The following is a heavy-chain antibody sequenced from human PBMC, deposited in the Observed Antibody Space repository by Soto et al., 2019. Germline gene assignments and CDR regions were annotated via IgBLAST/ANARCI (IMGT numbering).Heavy chain of an antibody. J-gene: IGHJ4*02. CDR1: GFAFSGSA. Sequence: GGSLRLSCAASGFAFSGSAVHWVRQASGKGLEWIGRIRSKVNTYATAYAASVRGRFTISRDDSENTAYLQLNSLKTEDTAVYYCNGRDYSNSNDFDYWGQGSLVTVSS. D-gene: IGHD6-6*01. V-gene: IGHV3-73*01. CDR3: NGRDYSNSNDFDY. CDR2: IRSKVNTYAT.